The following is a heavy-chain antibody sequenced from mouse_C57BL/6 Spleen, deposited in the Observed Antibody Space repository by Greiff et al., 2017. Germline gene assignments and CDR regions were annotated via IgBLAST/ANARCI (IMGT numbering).Heavy chain of an antibody. J-gene: IGHJ4*01. CDR2: IYPGGGYT. V-gene: IGHV1-63*01. CDR1: GYTFTNYW. D-gene: IGHD1-1*01. CDR3: ARSYYYGSMYAMDY. Sequence: QVQLQQSGAELVRPGTSVKMSCKASGYTFTNYWIGWAKQRPGHGLEWIGDIYPGGGYTYYNEKFKGKATLTADKSSSTAYMQFSSLTSEDSAIYYCARSYYYGSMYAMDYWGQGTSVTVSS.